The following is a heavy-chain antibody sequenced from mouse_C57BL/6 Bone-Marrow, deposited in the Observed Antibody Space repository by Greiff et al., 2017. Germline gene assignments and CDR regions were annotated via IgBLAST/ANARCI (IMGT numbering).Heavy chain of an antibody. J-gene: IGHJ3*01. D-gene: IGHD2-5*01. CDR3: ARIVSNSFAY. Sequence: QVQLQQSGPGILQPSQTLSLTCSFSGFSLSTFGMGVGWIRQPSGKGLEWLAHIWWGDDKYYNPALKSRLTISKDTAKNQVFLKIAKVDTAGTATYYFARIVSNSFAYWGQGTLVTVSA. V-gene: IGHV8-8*01. CDR1: GFSLSTFGMG. CDR2: IWWGDDK.